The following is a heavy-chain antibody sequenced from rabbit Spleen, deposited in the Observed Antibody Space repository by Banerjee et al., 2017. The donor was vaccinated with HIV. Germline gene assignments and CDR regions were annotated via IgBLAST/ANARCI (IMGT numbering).Heavy chain of an antibody. D-gene: IGHD1-1*01. CDR2: IDPVFGIT. Sequence: QSLEESGGGLVQPGGSLKLSCKGSGSDFSDYGMSWVRQAPGKGLEWIGYIDPVFGITNYANSVKGRFTISRDNTQKTLYLQLNSLTAADTATYFCARDRDNSNRYSRLDLWGQGLVTVS. CDR3: ARDRDNSNRYSRLDL. J-gene: IGHJ3*01. CDR1: GSDFSDYG. V-gene: IGHV1S7*01.